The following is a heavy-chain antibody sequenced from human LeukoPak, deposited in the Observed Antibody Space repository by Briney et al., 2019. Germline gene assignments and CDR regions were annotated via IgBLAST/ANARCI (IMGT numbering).Heavy chain of an antibody. D-gene: IGHD3-10*01. Sequence: GGSLRLSCAASGFTFCSYSMNWVRQAPGKGLEWVSSISSSSSYIYYADSVKGRFTISRDNAKNSLYLQMNSLRAEDTAVYYCARDRITMVRGVAYFDYWGQGTLVTVSS. CDR1: GFTFCSYS. CDR2: ISSSSSYI. CDR3: ARDRITMVRGVAYFDY. J-gene: IGHJ4*02. V-gene: IGHV3-21*01.